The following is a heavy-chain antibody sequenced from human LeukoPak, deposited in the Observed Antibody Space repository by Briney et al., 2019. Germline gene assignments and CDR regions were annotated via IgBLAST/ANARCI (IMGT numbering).Heavy chain of an antibody. CDR2: IKEDGSEK. V-gene: IGHV3-7*01. Sequence: GGSLRLTCAASGFTFSTYWMSWVRQAPGKGLEWVANIKEDGSEKNYVDSVKGRFTISRDNAKNSLYLQMNSLRAEDTAVYYCARARYFDYWGQGMLVTVSS. CDR1: GFTFSTYW. CDR3: ARARYFDY. J-gene: IGHJ4*02.